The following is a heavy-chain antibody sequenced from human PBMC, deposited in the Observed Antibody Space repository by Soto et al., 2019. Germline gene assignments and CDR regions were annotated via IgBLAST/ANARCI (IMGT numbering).Heavy chain of an antibody. CDR3: AKAPSAFYYGMDV. CDR2: LSNDGSNK. J-gene: IGHJ6*02. V-gene: IGHV3-30*18. CDR1: GYAFGSYG. D-gene: IGHD1-26*01. Sequence: QVQLVESGGGEVQAGRSLRLSCAASGYAFGSYGMHWVRQAPGKGLEWVAGLSNDGSNKYYADSVKGRFTISRDNSKNTLYLQMNSLRAEDTAVYYCAKAPSAFYYGMDVWGQGTTVTVSS.